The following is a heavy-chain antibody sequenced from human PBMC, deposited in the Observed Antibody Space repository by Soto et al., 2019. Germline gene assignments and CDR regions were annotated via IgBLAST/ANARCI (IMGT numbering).Heavy chain of an antibody. J-gene: IGHJ4*02. Sequence: QVQLVESGGGVVQPGRSLRLSCAASGFTFSSYGMHWVRQAPGKGLEWVAVISYDGSNKYYADSVKGRFTISRDNSKNMLYMEMTSLRAEGTTVYYGGNHYTYYYQWSGPCYHYRGQGAKVTV. CDR2: ISYDGSNK. D-gene: IGHD3-3*01. CDR1: GFTFSSYG. V-gene: IGHV3-30*18. CDR3: GNHYTYYYQWSGPCYHY.